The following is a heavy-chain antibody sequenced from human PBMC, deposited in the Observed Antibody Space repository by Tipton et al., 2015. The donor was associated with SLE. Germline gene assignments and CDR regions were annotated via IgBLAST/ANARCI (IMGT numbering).Heavy chain of an antibody. J-gene: IGHJ4*02. Sequence: LRLSCTVSGGSISSGSYYWSWIRQPAGKGLEWNGYIYTSGSTNYNPSLKSRVTISVDTSKNQFSLKLSSVTAADTAVYYCARGQTGTGGVDYWGQGTLVTVSS. V-gene: IGHV4-61*09. D-gene: IGHD1-14*01. CDR3: ARGQTGTGGVDY. CDR1: GGSISSGSYY. CDR2: IYTSGST.